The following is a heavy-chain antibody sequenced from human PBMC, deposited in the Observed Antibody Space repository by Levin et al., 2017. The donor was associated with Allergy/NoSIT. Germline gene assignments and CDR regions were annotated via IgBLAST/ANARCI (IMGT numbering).Heavy chain of an antibody. Sequence: GGSLRLSCAASGFTFSDYAMTWVRQAPGKGLEWVSVITGGGSNTYYGDSVKGRFTVSRDNSKNTLFLELNSLRAEATAIYYCAKKQGGTSGFSFDVWGQGTMVTVSS. CDR1: GFTFSDYA. CDR2: ITGGGSNT. D-gene: IGHD1-1*01. V-gene: IGHV3-23*01. CDR3: AKKQGGTSGFSFDV. J-gene: IGHJ3*01.